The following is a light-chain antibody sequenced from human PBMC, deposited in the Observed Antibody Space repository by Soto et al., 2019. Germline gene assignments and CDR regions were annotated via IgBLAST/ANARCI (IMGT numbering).Light chain of an antibody. CDR2: WAS. CDR1: QSVLYSSNNKNY. J-gene: IGKJ2*02. Sequence: DIVMTQSPESLAVSLGERATINCKSSQSVLYSSNNKNYLAWYQQKPGQPPKLLISWASTRESGVPARFSGSGSATDFTLTISSLQAEDVAVYYCQQYYTSWWTFGQGTKLEIK. V-gene: IGKV4-1*01. CDR3: QQYYTSWWT.